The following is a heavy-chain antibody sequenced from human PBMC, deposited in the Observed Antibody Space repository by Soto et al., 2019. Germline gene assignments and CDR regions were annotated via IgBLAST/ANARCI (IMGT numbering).Heavy chain of an antibody. V-gene: IGHV5-51*01. Sequence: ESLKISCKASGYSITSYWIAWVRQMPGQGPEWMVIIFPDDSDTRYSPSFQGQVTISADKSISTAYVQWSSLKASDTAMYYCTRGGVATRTFDYWGQGTLVTVSS. J-gene: IGHJ4*02. CDR1: GYSITSYW. CDR3: TRGGVATRTFDY. CDR2: IFPDDSDT. D-gene: IGHD3-3*01.